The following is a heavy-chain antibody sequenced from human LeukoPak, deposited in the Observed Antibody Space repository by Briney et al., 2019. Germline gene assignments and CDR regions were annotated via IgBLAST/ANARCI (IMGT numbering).Heavy chain of an antibody. D-gene: IGHD3-3*01. V-gene: IGHV4-59*01. CDR3: ARGRFSEWFDY. CDR2: IYYSGST. J-gene: IGHJ4*02. Sequence: PSETLSLTCTVPGGSISSYYWSWIRQPPGKGLEWIGYIYYSGSTNYNPSLKSRVTISVDTSKNQFSLKLSSVTAADTAVYYCARGRFSEWFDYWGQGTLVTVSS. CDR1: GGSISSYY.